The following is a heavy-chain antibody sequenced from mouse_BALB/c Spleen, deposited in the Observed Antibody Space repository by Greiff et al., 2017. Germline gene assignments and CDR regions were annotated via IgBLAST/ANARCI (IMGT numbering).Heavy chain of an antibody. J-gene: IGHJ3*01. CDR1: GFTFSSYG. V-gene: IGHV5-6*02. CDR3: ARQRGNYEAWCAY. D-gene: IGHD2-1*01. CDR2: ISSGGSYT. Sequence: DVKLVESGGDLVKPGGSLKLSCAASGFTFSSYGMSWVRQTPDKRLEWVATISSGGSYTYYPDSVKGRFTISRDNAKNTLYLQMSSLKSEDTAMYYCARQRGNYEAWCAYWGQGTLVTVSA.